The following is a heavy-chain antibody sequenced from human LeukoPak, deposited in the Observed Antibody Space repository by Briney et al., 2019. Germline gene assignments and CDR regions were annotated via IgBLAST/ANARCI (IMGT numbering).Heavy chain of an antibody. CDR1: KFPFSSYA. CDR2: MSYDGSNK. Sequence: GGSLRLSCAASKFPFSSYAMPWVRQAPGKGLEWVAVMSYDGSNKYYADSVKGRFTISRDNSKNTLYLQMNSLRAEDTAVYYCARGPNYYDSSGYYYTFDYWGQGTLVTVSS. V-gene: IGHV3-30*03. D-gene: IGHD3-22*01. J-gene: IGHJ4*02. CDR3: ARGPNYYDSSGYYYTFDY.